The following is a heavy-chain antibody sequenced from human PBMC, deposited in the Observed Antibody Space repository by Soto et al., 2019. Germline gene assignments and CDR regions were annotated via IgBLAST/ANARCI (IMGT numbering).Heavy chain of an antibody. Sequence: EVQLVESGGGLVQPGRSLRLSCQTLGFTFANYAMHWVHQAPGKGLEWVSGISWNSGKIGYADSVKGRFTISRDNAKKSLHLEVTSLRAEDTAFYYCVKDLRARITGDFDLWGRGTLVTVSS. CDR3: VKDLRARITGDFDL. CDR2: ISWNSGKI. D-gene: IGHD2-15*01. CDR1: GFTFANYA. J-gene: IGHJ2*01. V-gene: IGHV3-9*01.